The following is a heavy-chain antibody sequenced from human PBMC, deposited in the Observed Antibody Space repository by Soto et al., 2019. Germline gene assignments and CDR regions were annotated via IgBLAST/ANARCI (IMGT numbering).Heavy chain of an antibody. Sequence: ESGGGVVQPGRSLRLSCAASGFTFSSYGMHWVRQAPGKGLEWVAVIWYDGSNKYYADSVKGRFTISRDNSKNTLYLQMNSLRAEDTAVYYCARDRPYSTFDYWGQGTLVTVSS. CDR3: ARDRPYSTFDY. CDR1: GFTFSSYG. V-gene: IGHV3-33*01. D-gene: IGHD6-13*01. CDR2: IWYDGSNK. J-gene: IGHJ4*02.